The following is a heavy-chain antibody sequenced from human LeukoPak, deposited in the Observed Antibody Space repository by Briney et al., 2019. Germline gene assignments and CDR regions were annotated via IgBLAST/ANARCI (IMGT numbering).Heavy chain of an antibody. J-gene: IGHJ4*02. CDR3: AREVIGGQRLPY. D-gene: IGHD6-25*01. CDR2: INPNTGGT. Sequence: ASVKVSCKASGYTFTVYYIHWVRQAPGQGLEWMGWINPNTGGTNYPQKFQGRVTMTRDTSISTAYMELSRLKSDDTAVYYCAREVIGGQRLPYWGQGTLVTVSS. V-gene: IGHV1-2*02. CDR1: GYTFTVYY.